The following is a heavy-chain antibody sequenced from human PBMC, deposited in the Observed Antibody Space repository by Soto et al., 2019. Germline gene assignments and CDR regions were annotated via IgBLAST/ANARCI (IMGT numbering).Heavy chain of an antibody. CDR1: GGTFSSYA. J-gene: IGHJ5*02. CDR2: IIPIFGTA. D-gene: IGHD2-8*01. CDR3: ARGASKDIVLFTLFDP. Sequence: QVQLVQSGAEVKKPGSSVKVSCKAAGGTFSSYAISWVRQAPGQGLEWMGGIIPIFGTANYAQKFQGRVTITADESTSSAYMELSRLRSEDTAVYYCARGASKDIVLFTLFDPWGQGTLVTVSS. V-gene: IGHV1-69*01.